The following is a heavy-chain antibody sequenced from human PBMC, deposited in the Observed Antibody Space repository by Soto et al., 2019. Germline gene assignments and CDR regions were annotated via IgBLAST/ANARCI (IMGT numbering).Heavy chain of an antibody. CDR2: ISWNSGSI. CDR1: GFTFDDYA. CDR3: AKALKWFGEFGY. J-gene: IGHJ4*02. Sequence: EVQLVESGGGLVQPGRSLRLSCAASGFTFDDYAMHWVRQAPGKGLEWDSGISWNSGSIGYADSVKGRFTISRDNAKNSLYLQMNSLRAEDTALYYCAKALKWFGEFGYWGQGTLVTVSS. V-gene: IGHV3-9*01. D-gene: IGHD3-10*01.